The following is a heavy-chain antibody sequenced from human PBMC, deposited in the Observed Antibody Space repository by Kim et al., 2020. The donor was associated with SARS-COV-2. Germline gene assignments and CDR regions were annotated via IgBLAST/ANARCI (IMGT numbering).Heavy chain of an antibody. CDR3: ARGRLATFRGGIYFFDY. J-gene: IGHJ4*02. CDR2: INHSEST. Sequence: SETLSLTCAVSGGSLSGYYWSWIRQPPGKGLEWIGEINHSESTNYNPSLKSRVNVSIDTSKSQFSLKLKSLTAADTAVYFCARGRLATFRGGIYFFDYWGQGKQVTVSS. CDR1: GGSLSGYY. V-gene: IGHV4-34*01. D-gene: IGHD3-10*01.